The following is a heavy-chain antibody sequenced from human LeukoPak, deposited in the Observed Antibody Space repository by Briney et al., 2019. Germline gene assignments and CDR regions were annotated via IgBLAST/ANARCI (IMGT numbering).Heavy chain of an antibody. CDR1: GFTFSSFA. Sequence: GGSLRLSCTASGFTFSSFAMNWVRQVPGKGLEWVSVVTGDSGTIHYSDSVKGRFTISRGNSKNTLYLQMNSLRAEDTAVYYCARDRDGILAAAGFDYWGQGTLVTVSS. D-gene: IGHD6-13*01. V-gene: IGHV3-23*01. CDR3: ARDRDGILAAAGFDY. J-gene: IGHJ4*02. CDR2: VTGDSGTI.